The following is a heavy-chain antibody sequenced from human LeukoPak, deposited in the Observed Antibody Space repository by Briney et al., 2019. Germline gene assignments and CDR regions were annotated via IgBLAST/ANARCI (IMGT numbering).Heavy chain of an antibody. CDR3: AREARDGYNSAAFDI. Sequence: PGGSLRLSCAASGFTFSSHWMHWVRQGPGKGLVWVSRSNSDGSSTSHADSVKGRFTISRDNAKNTLYLQMNSLRAEDTAVYYCAREARDGYNSAAFDIWGQGTMVTVSS. V-gene: IGHV3-74*01. J-gene: IGHJ3*02. CDR2: SNSDGSST. D-gene: IGHD5-24*01. CDR1: GFTFSSHW.